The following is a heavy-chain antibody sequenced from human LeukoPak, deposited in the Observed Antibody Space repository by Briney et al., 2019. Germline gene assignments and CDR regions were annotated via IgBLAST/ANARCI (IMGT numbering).Heavy chain of an antibody. CDR3: ARGLRKGVRGVIKEYYFDY. J-gene: IGHJ4*02. Sequence: ASVKVSCKASGYTFTSYDINWVRQATGQGLEWMGWMNPNSGNTGYAQKFQGRVTMTRNTSISTAYMELSSLRSEDTAVYYCARGLRKGVRGVIKEYYFDYWGQGTLVTVSS. CDR2: MNPNSGNT. D-gene: IGHD3-10*01. CDR1: GYTFTSYD. V-gene: IGHV1-8*01.